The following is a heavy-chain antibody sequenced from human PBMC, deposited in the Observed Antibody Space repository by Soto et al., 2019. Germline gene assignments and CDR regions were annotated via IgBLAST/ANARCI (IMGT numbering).Heavy chain of an antibody. CDR2: INHSGST. D-gene: IGHD2-8*01. Sequence: SETLSLTCAVYGGSFSGYYWSWIRQPPGKGLEWIGEINHSGSTNYNPSLKSRVTISVDTSKNQFSLKLSSVTAADTAVYYCARGVHVLYYYYGMDVWGQGTTVTVSS. CDR1: GGSFSGYY. V-gene: IGHV4-34*01. J-gene: IGHJ6*02. CDR3: ARGVHVLYYYYGMDV.